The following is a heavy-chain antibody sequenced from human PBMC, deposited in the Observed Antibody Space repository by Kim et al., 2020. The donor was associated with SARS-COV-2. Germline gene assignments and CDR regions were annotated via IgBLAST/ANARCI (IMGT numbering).Heavy chain of an antibody. CDR3: ARITMVRGGDAFDI. CDR1: GFTVSSNY. J-gene: IGHJ3*02. V-gene: IGHV3-66*01. Sequence: GGSLRRSCAASGFTVSSNYMSWVRQAPGKGLEWVAVIYSGGSTYYADSVKGRFTISRDNSKNTLYHQMNSLRAEETAVYYCARITMVRGGDAFDICGQGTMVTVSS. D-gene: IGHD3-10*01. CDR2: IYSGGST.